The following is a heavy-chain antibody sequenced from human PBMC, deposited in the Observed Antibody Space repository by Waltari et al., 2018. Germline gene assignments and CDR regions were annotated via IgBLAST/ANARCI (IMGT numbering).Heavy chain of an antibody. CDR3: ARGERDQLLYSNYYYYGMDV. J-gene: IGHJ6*02. CDR2: INPSGGST. V-gene: IGHV1-46*01. CDR1: GYTFTSYY. Sequence: QVQLVQSGAEVKKPGASVKVSCKASGYTFTSYYMHWVRQAPGQGLEWMGIINPSGGSTSYAQKFQGRVTMTRDTSTSTVYMELSSLRSEDTAVYYCARGERDQLLYSNYYYYGMDVWGQGTTVTVSS. D-gene: IGHD2-2*02.